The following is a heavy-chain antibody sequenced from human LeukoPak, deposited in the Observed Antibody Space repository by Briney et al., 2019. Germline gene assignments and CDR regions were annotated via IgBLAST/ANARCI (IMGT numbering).Heavy chain of an antibody. Sequence: SETLSLTCTVSGDSISSSSYYWGWIRQPPGKGLEWIGSIYYSGSTYYNPSLKSRVTISVDTSKNQFSLKLSSVTAADTAVYYCATSYDVKTAPYDLWGQGTMVTVSS. CDR1: GDSISSSSYY. J-gene: IGHJ3*01. CDR3: ATSYDVKTAPYDL. D-gene: IGHD3-10*02. CDR2: IYYSGST. V-gene: IGHV4-39*07.